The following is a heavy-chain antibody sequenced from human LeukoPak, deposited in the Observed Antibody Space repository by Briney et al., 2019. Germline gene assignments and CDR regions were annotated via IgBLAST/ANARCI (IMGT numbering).Heavy chain of an antibody. CDR2: IYYSGST. CDR1: GGSISSGDYY. CDR3: AREELSGAAAGSWFDP. D-gene: IGHD6-13*01. J-gene: IGHJ5*02. Sequence: SETLSLTCTVSGGSISSGDYYWSWIRQPPGKGLEWIGCIYYSGSTYYNPSLKSRVTISVDTSKNQFSLKLSSVTAADTAVYYCAREELSGAAAGSWFDPWGQGTLVTVSS. V-gene: IGHV4-30-4*01.